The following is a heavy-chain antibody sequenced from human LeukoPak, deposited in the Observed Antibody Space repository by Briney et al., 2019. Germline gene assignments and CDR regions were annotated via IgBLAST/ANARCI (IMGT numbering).Heavy chain of an antibody. V-gene: IGHV1-18*04. CDR2: ISAYNGNT. CDR1: GYTFTSYG. Sequence: GASVKVSCKASGYTFTSYGISWVRQAPGQGLEWMGWISAYNGNTNYAQKLQGRVTMTTDTSTSTAYMELRSLRSDDTAVYYCARVSSGYYYTDAFDIWGQGTMVIVSS. D-gene: IGHD3-22*01. J-gene: IGHJ3*02. CDR3: ARVSSGYYYTDAFDI.